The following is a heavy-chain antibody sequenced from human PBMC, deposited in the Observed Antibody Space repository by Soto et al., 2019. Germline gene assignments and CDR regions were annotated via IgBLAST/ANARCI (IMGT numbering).Heavy chain of an antibody. CDR2: IHHDGST. CDR1: GGSISSTTW. D-gene: IGHD3-10*01. Sequence: PSETLSLTCDVSGGSISSTTWWSWVRQPPGKGLEWIGEIHHDGSTNYNPSLKSRVTISVDKSKNQFSLKVSSVTAADTAVYYCASKWVGERYKFDYWGQGALVTGSS. CDR3: ASKWVGERYKFDY. V-gene: IGHV4-4*02. J-gene: IGHJ4*02.